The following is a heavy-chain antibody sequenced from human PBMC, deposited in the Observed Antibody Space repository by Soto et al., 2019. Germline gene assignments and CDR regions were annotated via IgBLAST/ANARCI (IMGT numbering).Heavy chain of an antibody. CDR1: GFIFRDWF. CDR3: VKDRRRGYSGFGHYGMDV. D-gene: IGHD5-12*01. CDR2: ISKDSGRAT. Sequence: PGGSLRLSCAASGFIFRDWFMSWIRQAPGKGLKWISYISKDSGRATRYADSVKGRFTISRDNAKNSLFLQMNNLAVEDTAVYYCVKDRRRGYSGFGHYGMDVWGQGTTVTVS. J-gene: IGHJ6*02. V-gene: IGHV3-11*01.